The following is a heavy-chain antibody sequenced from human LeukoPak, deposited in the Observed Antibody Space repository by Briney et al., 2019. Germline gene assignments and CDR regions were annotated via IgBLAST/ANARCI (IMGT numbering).Heavy chain of an antibody. Sequence: SETLSLTCTVSGGSISSYYWSWIRQPPGKGLEWIGYIYTSGSTNYNPSLKSRVTISVDTSKNQFSLKLTSVAAADTVVYYCASRNDILTGYVFDFWGQGTLVTVSS. J-gene: IGHJ4*02. CDR3: ASRNDILTGYVFDF. D-gene: IGHD3-9*01. CDR2: IYTSGST. CDR1: GGSISSYY. V-gene: IGHV4-4*08.